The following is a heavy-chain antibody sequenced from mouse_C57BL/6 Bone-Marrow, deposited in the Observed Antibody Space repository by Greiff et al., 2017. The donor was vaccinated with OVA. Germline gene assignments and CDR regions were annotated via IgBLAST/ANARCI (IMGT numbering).Heavy chain of an antibody. Sequence: EVQLQQSGTVLARPGASVKMSCKTSGYTFTSYWMHWVKQRPGQGLEWIGAIYPGNSDTSYNQQFKGKAKMTAVTSASTPYMELSSLTNEDSAVYYCRITTVVANYAMDYWGQGTSVTVSS. CDR3: RITTVVANYAMDY. V-gene: IGHV1-5*01. CDR2: IYPGNSDT. D-gene: IGHD1-1*01. J-gene: IGHJ4*01. CDR1: GYTFTSYW.